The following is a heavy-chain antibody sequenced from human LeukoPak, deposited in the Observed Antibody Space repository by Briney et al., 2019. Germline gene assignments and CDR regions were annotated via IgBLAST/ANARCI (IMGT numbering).Heavy chain of an antibody. Sequence: KPGASVKVSCKASGYTFRSYGFSCVRQAPGQGLEWMGWISPYNGNTNYAQRFQGRVTMTTDTSTSTAYMELRSLRFDDTAVYYCARDGGYFDYWGRGTLVTVSS. J-gene: IGHJ4*02. CDR2: ISPYNGNT. V-gene: IGHV1-18*01. CDR3: ARDGGYFDY. CDR1: GYTFRSYG.